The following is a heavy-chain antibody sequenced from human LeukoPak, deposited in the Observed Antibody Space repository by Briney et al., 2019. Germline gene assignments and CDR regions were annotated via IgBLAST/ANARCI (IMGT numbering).Heavy chain of an antibody. V-gene: IGHV1-18*01. Sequence: GASVKVSCKASGYTFTSYGISWVRQAPGQGLEWMGWISVYNGNIHYAQKIQGRVTMTTDTFTSTAYMELRSLTSDDTAIYYCARDAPSVAVAGGPDYWGQGTLVSVSS. J-gene: IGHJ4*02. D-gene: IGHD6-19*01. CDR1: GYTFTSYG. CDR3: ARDAPSVAVAGGPDY. CDR2: ISVYNGNI.